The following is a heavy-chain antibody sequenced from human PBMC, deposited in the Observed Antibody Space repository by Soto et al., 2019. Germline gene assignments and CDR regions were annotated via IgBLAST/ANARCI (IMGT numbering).Heavy chain of an antibody. CDR2: IRYGGGTT. D-gene: IGHD3-22*01. Sequence: GGSLILSCAASEFTFSNYAMSWVRQAPGKGLEWVSAIRYGGGTTYYADSVQGRFTTSRDNSKNTLYLQMNSLRAEDTAVYYCAKNPGYYYDSTGYHFAYWGQGTLVTVSS. CDR1: EFTFSNYA. J-gene: IGHJ4*02. CDR3: AKNPGYYYDSTGYHFAY. V-gene: IGHV3-23*01.